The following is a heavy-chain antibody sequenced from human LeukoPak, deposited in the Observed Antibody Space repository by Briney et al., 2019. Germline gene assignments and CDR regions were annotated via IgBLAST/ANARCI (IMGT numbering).Heavy chain of an antibody. Sequence: GGSLRLSCTASGFTFGDYAMSWFRQAPGKGLEWVGFIRSKAYGGTTEYAASVKGRFTISRDDSKSIAYLQMNSLKTEDTAVYYCTRDLIVATLGYYYYYGTDVWGQGTTVTVSS. CDR1: GFTFGDYA. D-gene: IGHD5-12*01. CDR2: IRSKAYGGTT. V-gene: IGHV3-49*03. CDR3: TRDLIVATLGYYYYYGTDV. J-gene: IGHJ6*02.